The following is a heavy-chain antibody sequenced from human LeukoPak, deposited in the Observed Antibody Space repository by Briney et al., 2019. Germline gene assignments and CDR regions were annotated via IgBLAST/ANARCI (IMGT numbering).Heavy chain of an antibody. D-gene: IGHD7-27*01. CDR3: ARRPTGDPKFDY. J-gene: IGHJ4*02. CDR1: GGFISSNY. V-gene: IGHV4-59*08. Sequence: PSETLSLTCTVSGGFISSNYWSWIRQPPGKGLEWIGYIYYSGSTNYNPSLKSRVTISVDTSKNQFSLKLSSVTAADTAVYYCARRPTGDPKFDYWGQGTLVTVSS. CDR2: IYYSGST.